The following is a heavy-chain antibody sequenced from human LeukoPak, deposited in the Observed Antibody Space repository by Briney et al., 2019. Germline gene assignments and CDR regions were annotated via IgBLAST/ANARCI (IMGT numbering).Heavy chain of an antibody. CDR3: ARVTVAGTEFDY. Sequence: GGSLRLSCAASGFTFSSYSMNWVRQAPGKGLEWVSSISSSSSYIYYADSVKGRFTISRDNAKNSLYLQMNSLRAEDTAVYYCARVTVAGTEFDYWGQGTLVTVSS. CDR1: GFTFSSYS. J-gene: IGHJ4*02. V-gene: IGHV3-21*01. CDR2: ISSSSSYI. D-gene: IGHD6-19*01.